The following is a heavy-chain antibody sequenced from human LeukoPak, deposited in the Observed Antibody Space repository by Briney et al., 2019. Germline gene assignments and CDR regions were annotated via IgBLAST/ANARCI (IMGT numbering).Heavy chain of an antibody. V-gene: IGHV4-59*01. J-gene: IGHJ4*02. CDR3: ARAGYSSSWYYGY. Sequence: SETLSLTCTVSVGSLSSYYWSWIRQPPGKGLEWTWYIYYSGSTNYNPSLKSRVTISVDTSKNQFSLKLSSVTAADTAVYYRARAGYSSSWYYGYWGQGTLVTVSS. D-gene: IGHD6-13*01. CDR2: IYYSGST. CDR1: VGSLSSYY.